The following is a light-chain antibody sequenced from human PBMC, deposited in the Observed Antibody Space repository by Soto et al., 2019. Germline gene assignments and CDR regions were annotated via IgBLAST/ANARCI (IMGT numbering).Light chain of an antibody. CDR3: QQYNDWPLT. J-gene: IGKJ4*01. CDR1: QSVSSN. V-gene: IGKV3-15*01. Sequence: EIVMTQSPATLSVSPGERATLSCRASQSVSSNLAWYQQKPGQAPRLLIYGASTRATGIPARFSGSGSGTEFTLTISSLQSEDLAVYYCQQYNDWPLTSGGGTKVEIK. CDR2: GAS.